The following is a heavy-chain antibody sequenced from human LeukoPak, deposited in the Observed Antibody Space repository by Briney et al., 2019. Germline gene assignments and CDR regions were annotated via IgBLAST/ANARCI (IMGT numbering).Heavy chain of an antibody. CDR1: GYTFTGYY. CDR3: ARGYRYSSGWSNAFDT. CDR2: INPNSGGT. Sequence: GASVKVSCKASGYTFTGYYMHWVRQAPGQGLEWMGWINPNSGGTNYAQKFQGRVTMTRDTSISTAYMELSRLRSDDTAVYYCARGYRYSSGWSNAFDTWGQGTMVTVSS. D-gene: IGHD6-19*01. J-gene: IGHJ3*02. V-gene: IGHV1-2*02.